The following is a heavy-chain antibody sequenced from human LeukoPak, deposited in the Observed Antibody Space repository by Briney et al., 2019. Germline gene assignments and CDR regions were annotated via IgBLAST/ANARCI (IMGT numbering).Heavy chain of an antibody. V-gene: IGHV4-59*11. CDR2: LFFGGST. CDR1: GDSSGGHY. J-gene: IGHJ5*02. CDR3: AREVDEFDP. Sequence: SETLSLTCTVSGDSSGGHYWSWIRQSPGKGLEWIGYLFFGGSTSYNPSLKTRVTMSADTSKNQFYLRLRSVTAADTAVYYCAREVDEFDPWGQGTLVTVSS.